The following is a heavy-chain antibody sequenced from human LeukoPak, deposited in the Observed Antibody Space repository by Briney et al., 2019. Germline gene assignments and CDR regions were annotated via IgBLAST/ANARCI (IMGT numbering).Heavy chain of an antibody. CDR2: INTDGRST. CDR1: GFTFSGFW. Sequence: GGSLRLSCAASGFTFSGFWMHWVRQAPGKGLVWVSRINTDGRSTSYADSVKGRFTISRDNAKNTLYLQMNSLRAEDTAVYYCAKAGYTYGFGPWGQGTLVTVSS. D-gene: IGHD5-18*01. V-gene: IGHV3-74*01. J-gene: IGHJ5*02. CDR3: AKAGYTYGFGP.